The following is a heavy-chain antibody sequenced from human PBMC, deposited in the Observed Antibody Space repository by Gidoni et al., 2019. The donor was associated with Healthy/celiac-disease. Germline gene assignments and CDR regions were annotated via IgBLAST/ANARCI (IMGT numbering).Heavy chain of an antibody. V-gene: IGHV3-7*01. CDR1: GFPFSSYW. CDR2: IKQDGSEK. D-gene: IGHD4-17*01. J-gene: IGHJ4*02. Sequence: EVQLVESGGGLVQPGGSLRLSCAASGFPFSSYWMSWVRQAPGKGLEWVANIKQDGSEKYYVDSVKGRFTISRDNAKNSLYLQMNSLRAEDTAVYYCARDSGGDYGPYFDYWGQGTLVTVSS. CDR3: ARDSGGDYGPYFDY.